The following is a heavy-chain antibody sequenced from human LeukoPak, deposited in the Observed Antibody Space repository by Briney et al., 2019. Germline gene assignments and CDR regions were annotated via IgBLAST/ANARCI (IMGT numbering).Heavy chain of an antibody. CDR2: INSDGSST. J-gene: IGHJ4*02. Sequence: GGSLRLSCAASGFTFSSYWMHWVRQAPGKGLVWVSRINSDGSSTSYADSVRGRFSVSRDNAKNTLYLQMNSLRAEDTAVYYCARGLSGYASSLGYWGQGTLVTVSA. V-gene: IGHV3-74*01. CDR3: ARGLSGYASSLGY. CDR1: GFTFSSYW. D-gene: IGHD6-6*01.